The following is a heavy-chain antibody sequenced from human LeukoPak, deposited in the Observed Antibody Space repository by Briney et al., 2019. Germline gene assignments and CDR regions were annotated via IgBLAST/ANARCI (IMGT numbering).Heavy chain of an antibody. Sequence: PGGSLRLSCAASGFTFSSYTMSWVRRGPGKGLEWVSAVTGTGGDTYYANSVTGRFTISRDNSKNTLSLQMNSLRAEDAAVYYCAKDRPSGGSCLHWGQGTLVTVSS. CDR3: AKDRPSGGSCLH. CDR1: GFTFSSYT. D-gene: IGHD2-15*01. V-gene: IGHV3-23*01. CDR2: VTGTGGDT. J-gene: IGHJ4*02.